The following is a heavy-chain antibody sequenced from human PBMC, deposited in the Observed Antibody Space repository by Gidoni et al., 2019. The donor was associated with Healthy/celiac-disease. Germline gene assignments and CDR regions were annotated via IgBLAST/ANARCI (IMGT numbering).Heavy chain of an antibody. J-gene: IGHJ4*02. Sequence: EVEPWESGGGLVQLGGPRRRACAASGCTFSSYAMSWVRQAPGKGLEGVSAIGGRGGSTYSADSVQGRFTISSDNSKNTLYLQMNSLRAEDTAVYYCAKGGGSYRPYYFDYWGQGTLVTVSS. V-gene: IGHV3-23*01. CDR1: GCTFSSYA. CDR3: AKGGGSYRPYYFDY. CDR2: IGGRGGST. D-gene: IGHD1-26*01.